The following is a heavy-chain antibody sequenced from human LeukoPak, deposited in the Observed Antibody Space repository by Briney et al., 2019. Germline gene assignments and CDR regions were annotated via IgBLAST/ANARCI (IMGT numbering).Heavy chain of an antibody. CDR1: GYTFISYD. Sequence: VASVKVSCKASGYTFISYDINWVRQATGQGLEWMGWMNPNSGNTGYALKFQGRVTITRNTSISTAYMELSSLRSEDTAVYYCARGLLHHDYRGIFVYWGQGTLVTVSS. D-gene: IGHD3-3*01. CDR3: ARGLLHHDYRGIFVY. J-gene: IGHJ4*02. V-gene: IGHV1-8*03. CDR2: MNPNSGNT.